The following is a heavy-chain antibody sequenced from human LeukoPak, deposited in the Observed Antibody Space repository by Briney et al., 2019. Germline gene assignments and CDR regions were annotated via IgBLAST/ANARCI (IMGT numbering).Heavy chain of an antibody. J-gene: IGHJ4*02. CDR2: INHSGST. CDR1: GGSFSGYY. D-gene: IGHD3-3*01. V-gene: IGHV4-34*01. Sequence: PSETLSLTCAVYGGSFSGYYWSWIRQPPGKGLEWIGEINHSGSTNYNPSLKSRVTISVDTSKNQFSLKLSSVTAADTAVCYCARYPKTITIFGVVIGGIDYWGQGTLVTVSS. CDR3: ARYPKTITIFGVVIGGIDY.